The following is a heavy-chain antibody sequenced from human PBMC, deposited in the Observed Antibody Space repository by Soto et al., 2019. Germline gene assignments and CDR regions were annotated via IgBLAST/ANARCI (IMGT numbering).Heavy chain of an antibody. CDR1: GGTFSSYG. J-gene: IGHJ4*02. CDR2: ISAYNGNT. CDR3: AIEYYYGSGPGY. D-gene: IGHD3-10*01. V-gene: IGHV1-18*01. Sequence: ASVKVSCKASGGTFSSYGISWVRQAPGQGLEWMGWISAYNGNTNYAQKLQGRVTMTTDTSTSTAYMELRSLRSDDTAVYYCAIEYYYGSGPGYWGQGTLVTVSS.